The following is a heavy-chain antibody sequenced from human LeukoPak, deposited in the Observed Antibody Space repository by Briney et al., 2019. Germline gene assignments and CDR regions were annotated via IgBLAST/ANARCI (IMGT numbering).Heavy chain of an antibody. Sequence: GGSLRLSCIASGFTFTSSEMNCGRDALGERLERGSRISIRGSTTHYADTVRGPFSISPDNAKNSLFLQMNSLRAEDTAVYYCATDLEGLVDFEYWGQGTLVTVSS. D-gene: IGHD6-19*01. CDR3: ATDLEGLVDFEY. J-gene: IGHJ4*02. CDR2: ISIRGSTT. CDR1: GFTFTSSE. V-gene: IGHV3-48*03.